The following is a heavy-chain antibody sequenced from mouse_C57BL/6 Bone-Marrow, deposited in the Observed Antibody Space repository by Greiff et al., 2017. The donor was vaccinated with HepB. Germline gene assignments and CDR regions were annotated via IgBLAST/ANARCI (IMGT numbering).Heavy chain of an antibody. D-gene: IGHD2-1*01. CDR2: IRSKSSNYAT. Sequence: EVMLVESGGGLVQPKGSLKLSCAASGFTFNTYAMHWVRQAPGKGLEWVARIRSKSSNYATYYADSVKDRFTISRDDSQSMLYLQMNNLKTEDTAMYYCVRDRSGNLGWYFDVWGTGTTVTVSS. CDR1: GFTFNTYA. J-gene: IGHJ1*03. CDR3: VRDRSGNLGWYFDV. V-gene: IGHV10-3*01.